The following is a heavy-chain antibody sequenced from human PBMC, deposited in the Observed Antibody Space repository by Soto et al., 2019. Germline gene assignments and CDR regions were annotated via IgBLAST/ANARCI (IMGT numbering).Heavy chain of an antibody. V-gene: IGHV3-33*01. CDR1: GFTCSSYG. CDR2: IWYDGSNK. CDR3: ARDISRMTTSSLDY. J-gene: IGHJ4*02. Sequence: GGSLRLSCAASGFTCSSYGMHWVRQAPGKGLEWVAVIWYDGSNKYYADSVKGRFTISRDNSKNTLYLQMNSLRAEDTAVYYCARDISRMTTSSLDYWGQGTLVTVSS.